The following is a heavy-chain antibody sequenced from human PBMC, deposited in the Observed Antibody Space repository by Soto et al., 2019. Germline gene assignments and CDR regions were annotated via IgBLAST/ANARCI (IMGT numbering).Heavy chain of an antibody. CDR3: ATLGSITIFGVVTRPDYGMDV. J-gene: IGHJ6*02. V-gene: IGHV1-46*01. D-gene: IGHD3-3*01. Sequence: ASVKVSCKASGYTFTSYYMHWVLQAPGQGLEWMGIINPSGGSTSYAQKFQGRVTMTRDTSTSTVYMELSSLRSEDTAVYYCATLGSITIFGVVTRPDYGMDVWGQGTTVTVSS. CDR2: INPSGGST. CDR1: GYTFTSYY.